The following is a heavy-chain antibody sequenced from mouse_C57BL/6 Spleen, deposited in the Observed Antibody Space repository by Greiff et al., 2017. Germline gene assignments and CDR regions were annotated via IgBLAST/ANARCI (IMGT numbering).Heavy chain of an antibody. D-gene: IGHD4-1*01. Sequence: QVQLQQSGAELVRPGASVTLSCKASGYTFTDYEMHWVKQTPVHGLEWIGAIDPEPGGTAYNQKFKGKAILTADKSSSTAYMELRSLTSEDSAVYYCTRRLTGGFAYWGQGTLVTVSA. CDR2: IDPEPGGT. V-gene: IGHV1-15*01. CDR1: GYTFTDYE. CDR3: TRRLTGGFAY. J-gene: IGHJ3*01.